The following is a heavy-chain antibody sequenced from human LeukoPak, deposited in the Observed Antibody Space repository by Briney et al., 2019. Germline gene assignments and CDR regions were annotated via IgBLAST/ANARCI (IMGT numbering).Heavy chain of an antibody. J-gene: IGHJ6*03. CDR2: MNPNSGNT. D-gene: IGHD3-9*01. CDR3: ARSPFDWLFHYYVDV. Sequence: ASVKVSCKASGYTFTSYDINWVRQATGQGLEWMGWMNPNSGNTGYAQKFQGRVTMTRNTSISTAYMELSSLRSEDTAVYYCARSPFDWLFHYYVDVWGKGTTVTISS. CDR1: GYTFTSYD. V-gene: IGHV1-8*01.